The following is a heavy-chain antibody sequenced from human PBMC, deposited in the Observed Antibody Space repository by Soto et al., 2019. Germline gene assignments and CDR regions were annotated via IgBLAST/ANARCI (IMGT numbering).Heavy chain of an antibody. D-gene: IGHD5-12*01. CDR2: VRGNGDPP. CDR1: GFTFSSFA. Sequence: EVQLVESGGGLVQPGGSLRLSCAASGFTFSSFALHWVRQAPRKGLEYISGVRGNGDPPFYADSVKGRFTISRDNSQKTFYLQMTALNVDDTAVYYYVKSRGGNNFDFFDWGQGTLVTVSS. CDR3: VKSRGGNNFDFFD. J-gene: IGHJ4*02. V-gene: IGHV3-64D*06.